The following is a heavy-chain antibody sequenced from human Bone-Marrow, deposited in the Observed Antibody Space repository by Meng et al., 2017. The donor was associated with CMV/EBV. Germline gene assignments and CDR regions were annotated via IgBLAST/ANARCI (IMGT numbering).Heavy chain of an antibody. V-gene: IGHV3-7*01. CDR1: GFTFSNYW. D-gene: IGHD1-14*01. CDR3: ARDAMWKPVDY. CDR2: IKEDGSGK. Sequence: GESLKISCAASGFTFSNYWMTWVRQGPGKGLEWVANIKEDGSGKNYVDSVKGRFTITRDNARGSLYLQMNSLRAEDSGVYYCARDAMWKPVDYWGQGTLVTVSS. J-gene: IGHJ4*02.